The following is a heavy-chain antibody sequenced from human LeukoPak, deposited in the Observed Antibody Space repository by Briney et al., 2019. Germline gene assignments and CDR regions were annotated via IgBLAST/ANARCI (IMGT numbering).Heavy chain of an antibody. D-gene: IGHD3-10*01. Sequence: GGSVTVSCKASGCTFTSYGISWVRQAPGKGLEWVGCISAYNGNTYYAHTLQGRIIITTGTSTSTAYKEQRSLKSDDTTVYYCGREHSRVLLWYRVEKAYVMDVWGKGTTVTVSS. V-gene: IGHV1-18*01. J-gene: IGHJ6*04. CDR3: GREHSRVLLWYRVEKAYVMDV. CDR1: GCTFTSYG. CDR2: ISAYNGNT.